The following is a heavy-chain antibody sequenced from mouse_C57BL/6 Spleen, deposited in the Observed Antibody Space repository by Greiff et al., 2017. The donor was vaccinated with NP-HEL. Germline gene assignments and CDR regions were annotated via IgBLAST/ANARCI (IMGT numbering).Heavy chain of an antibody. CDR1: GFSFTSYG. D-gene: IGHD1-1*01. J-gene: IGHJ1*03. CDR3: ALYYGSSLSYWYFDV. Sequence: QVQLKQSGPGLVQPSQSLSITCTVSGFSFTSYGVHWVRQSPGKGLEWLGVIWSGGSTDYNAAFISRLSISKDNSKSQVFFKMNSLQADDTAIYYCALYYGSSLSYWYFDVWGTGTTVTVSS. CDR2: IWSGGST. V-gene: IGHV2-2*01.